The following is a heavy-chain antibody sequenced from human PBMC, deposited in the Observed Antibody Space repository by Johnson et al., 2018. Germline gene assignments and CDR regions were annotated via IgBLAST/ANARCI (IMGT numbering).Heavy chain of an antibody. CDR2: ISNDGSKK. D-gene: IGHD6-13*01. Sequence: QVQLQESGGGVVQPGRSLRLSCAASGFIFSRSALHWARQAPGKGLEWVAGISNDGSKKEYADSVKGRFTIFRDNPKNTLNLQMNSRTVEDTDVYYCARVGIAAAGMAYYYMDVWGKGTTVTVSS. J-gene: IGHJ6*03. CDR1: GFIFSRSA. V-gene: IGHV3-30*03. CDR3: ARVGIAAAGMAYYYMDV.